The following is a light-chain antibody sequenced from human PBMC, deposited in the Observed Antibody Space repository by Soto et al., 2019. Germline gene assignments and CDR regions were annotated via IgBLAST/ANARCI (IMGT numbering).Light chain of an antibody. Sequence: ETVLTQSPATLSLSPGDRVTLSCRVSQSVSSYLSWYQQKPGQAPRLLIYEASKRATGIPARFSGSGFGTDFTLTIRSLETEDFAVYFCQQYSRWPRETFGPGTKVDIK. CDR2: EAS. V-gene: IGKV3-11*01. J-gene: IGKJ3*01. CDR3: QQYSRWPRET. CDR1: QSVSSY.